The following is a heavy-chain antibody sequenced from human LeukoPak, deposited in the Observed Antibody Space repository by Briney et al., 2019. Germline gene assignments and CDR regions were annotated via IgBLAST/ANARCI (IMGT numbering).Heavy chain of an antibody. CDR1: GFTFSSYA. V-gene: IGHV3-64*01. CDR2: ISSNGGST. J-gene: IGHJ6*03. D-gene: IGHD4-11*01. Sequence: GGSLRLSCAASGFTFSSYAMHWVRQAPGKGLEYVSAISSNGGSTYYANSVKGRFTISRDNAKNSLYLQMSSLRAEDTAVYYCTRVEETATTAAIIRKYSYYYYYMDVWGKGNTVTVSS. CDR3: TRVEETATTAAIIRKYSYYYYYMDV.